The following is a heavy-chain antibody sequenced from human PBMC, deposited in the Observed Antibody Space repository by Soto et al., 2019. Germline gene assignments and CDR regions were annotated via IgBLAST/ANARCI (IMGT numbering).Heavy chain of an antibody. CDR1: GYTFTSCA. J-gene: IGHJ6*02. V-gene: IGHV1-3*01. D-gene: IGHD3-3*01. CDR3: ARVGRRTDYYYGMDV. CDR2: INAGNGNT. Sequence: ASVKVSCKASGYTFTSCAMHWVRQAPGQRLEWMGWINAGNGNTKYSQKFQGRVTITRDTSASTAYMELSSLRSEDTAVYYCARVGRRTDYYYGMDVWGQGTTVTVSS.